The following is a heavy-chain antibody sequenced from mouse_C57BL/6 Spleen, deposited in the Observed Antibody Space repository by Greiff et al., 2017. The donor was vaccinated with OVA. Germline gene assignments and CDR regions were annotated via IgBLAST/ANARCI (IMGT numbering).Heavy chain of an antibody. D-gene: IGHD1-1*01. J-gene: IGHJ2*01. CDR1: GYTFTDYE. CDR2: IDPETGGT. V-gene: IGHV1-15*01. Sequence: QVQLQQSGAELVRPGASVTLSCKASGYTFTDYEMHWVKQTPVHGLEWIGAIDPETGGTAYNQKFKGKGILTADKSSSTAYMELRSLTSEDSAVYYCTRTGYYGSSERDYWGQGTTLTVSS. CDR3: TRTGYYGSSERDY.